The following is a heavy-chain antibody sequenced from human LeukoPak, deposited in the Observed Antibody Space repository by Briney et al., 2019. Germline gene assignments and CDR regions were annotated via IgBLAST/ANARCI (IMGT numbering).Heavy chain of an antibody. D-gene: IGHD6-19*01. Sequence: PGGSLRLSCAASGFTFSRFEMNWVRQAPGKGLEWVSSISSSSSYIYYADSVKGRFTISRDNAKNSLYLQMNSLRAEDTAVYYCATESSAWSAFDIWGQGTMVTVSA. CDR2: ISSSSSYI. V-gene: IGHV3-21*01. CDR3: ATESSAWSAFDI. J-gene: IGHJ3*02. CDR1: GFTFSRFE.